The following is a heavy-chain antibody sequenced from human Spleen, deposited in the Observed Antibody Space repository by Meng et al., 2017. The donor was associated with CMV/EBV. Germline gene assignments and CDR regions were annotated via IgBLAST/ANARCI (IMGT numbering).Heavy chain of an antibody. CDR2: FIPMFDTA. J-gene: IGHJ5*01. CDR1: GGTFSNYG. CDR3: ARRLMGGTIYDS. V-gene: IGHV1-69*06. Sequence: SVKVSCKASGGTFSNYGFTWVRQAPGQRLEWMGAFIPMFDTANYAQKLQGRVTMTADKSTSTAYMELTSLTSEDTALYYCARRLMGGTIYDSWGQGTLVTVSS. D-gene: IGHD1-7*01.